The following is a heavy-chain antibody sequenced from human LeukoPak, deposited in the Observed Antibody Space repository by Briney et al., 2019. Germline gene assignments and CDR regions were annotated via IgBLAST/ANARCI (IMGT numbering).Heavy chain of an antibody. CDR2: IWYDGSNK. CDR3: ARDRYYDSSGYYGGTYYYGMDV. J-gene: IGHJ6*02. V-gene: IGHV3-33*01. Sequence: GGSLRLSCAVSGFTFSSYGMHWVRQAPGKGLEWVAVIWYDGSNKYYADSVKGRFTISRDNSKNTLYLQMNSLRAEDTAVYYCARDRYYDSSGYYGGTYYYGMDVWGQGTTVTVSS. D-gene: IGHD3-22*01. CDR1: GFTFSSYG.